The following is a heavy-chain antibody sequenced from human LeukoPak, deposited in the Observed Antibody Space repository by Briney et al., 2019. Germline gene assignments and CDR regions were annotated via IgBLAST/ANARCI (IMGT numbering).Heavy chain of an antibody. CDR1: GYSFTSYW. CDR3: ARGGGTGTTPFYFGYYMDV. D-gene: IGHD1-7*01. V-gene: IGHV5-51*01. CDR2: IYPGDSDT. Sequence: GESLKISCKGSGYSFTSYWIGWVRQMPGKGLEWMGIIYPGDSDTRYSPSFQGQVTISADKSISTAYLQWSSLKASDTAVYYCARGGGTGTTPFYFGYYMDVWGKGTTVTVSS. J-gene: IGHJ6*03.